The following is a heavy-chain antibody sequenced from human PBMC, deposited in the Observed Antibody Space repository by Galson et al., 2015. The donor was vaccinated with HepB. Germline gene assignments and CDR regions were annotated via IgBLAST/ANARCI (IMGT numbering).Heavy chain of an antibody. V-gene: IGHV3-30*18. Sequence: SLRLSCAASGFTFSSYGMHWVRQAPGKGLEWVAAISYDGNNQYYGDSVKGRFTISRDTSKNTLYLQMNSLRTEDTAVYYCAKVPSPYTSGWYDAFDIWGQGTMVTVSS. J-gene: IGHJ3*02. CDR1: GFTFSSYG. CDR3: AKVPSPYTSGWYDAFDI. D-gene: IGHD6-19*01. CDR2: ISYDGNNQ.